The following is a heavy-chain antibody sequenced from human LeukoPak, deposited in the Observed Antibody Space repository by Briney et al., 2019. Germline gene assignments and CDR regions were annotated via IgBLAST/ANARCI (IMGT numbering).Heavy chain of an antibody. V-gene: IGHV3-23*01. CDR2: ISGSGGNT. CDR1: GFTFSTYA. CDR3: ARGGTSITIFGVPWGSDIGMDV. Sequence: PGGSLRLSCAASGFTFSTYALTWVRQAPGKGLEWVSGISGSGGNTYYADSVKGRFTISRDNSKNSLYLQMNSLRAEDTAVYYCARGGTSITIFGVPWGSDIGMDVWGKGTTVTVSS. J-gene: IGHJ6*04. D-gene: IGHD3-3*01.